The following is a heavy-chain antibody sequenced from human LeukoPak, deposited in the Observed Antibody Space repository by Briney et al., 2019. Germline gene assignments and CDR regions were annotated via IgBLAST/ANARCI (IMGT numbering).Heavy chain of an antibody. D-gene: IGHD3-22*01. CDR2: INPNSGGT. J-gene: IGHJ5*01. CDR3: ARVVVSSGWYDF. Sequence: GASVKVSCKASGYTFTGYYMHWLRQAPGQGLEWMGWINPNSGGTNYAQKFQGRVTMTRDTSISTADMELSRLTSDDTAVYYCARVVVSSGWYDFWGQGTLVTVSS. CDR1: GYTFTGYY. V-gene: IGHV1-2*02.